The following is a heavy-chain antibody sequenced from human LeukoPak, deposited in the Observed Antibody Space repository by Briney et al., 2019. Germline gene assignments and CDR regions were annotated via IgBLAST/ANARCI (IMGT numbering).Heavy chain of an antibody. Sequence: PSETLSLTCAVYGGSFSGYYWSWIRQPPGKGLEWIGEINHSGSTNYNPSLKSRVTISVDTSKNHFFLKLSSVTAADTAVYYCARTGMITFGGVIAKNDYWGQGTLVTVSS. D-gene: IGHD3-16*02. V-gene: IGHV4-34*01. CDR3: ARTGMITFGGVIAKNDY. J-gene: IGHJ4*02. CDR1: GGSFSGYY. CDR2: INHSGST.